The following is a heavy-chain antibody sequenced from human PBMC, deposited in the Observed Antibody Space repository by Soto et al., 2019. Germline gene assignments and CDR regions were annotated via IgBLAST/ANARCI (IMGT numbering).Heavy chain of an antibody. CDR3: ARREIQGPIDY. D-gene: IGHD1-26*01. V-gene: IGHV4-28*01. J-gene: IGHJ4*02. CDR2: IYYSGTT. CDR1: GYSISSSNW. Sequence: QVQLQESGPGLVKPSDTLSLTCAVSGYSISSSNWWGWIRQPPGKGLEWIGYIYYSGTTYYNPSLKSRLTMSVDTSKNLSYLKLTSVTAVDTAVYYCARREIQGPIDYWGQGTLVTVSS.